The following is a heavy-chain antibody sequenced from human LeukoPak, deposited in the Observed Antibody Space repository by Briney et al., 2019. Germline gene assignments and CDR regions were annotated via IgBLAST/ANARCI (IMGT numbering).Heavy chain of an antibody. CDR1: GFTVSRNY. V-gene: IGHV3-66*04. Sequence: PGGSLRLSCAASGFTVSRNYMSWVRQAPGKGLEWVSLIYSGGNTYYADSVKGRFTISTDNSKNTLYLQMNSLRAEDTAVYYCASQKYCTNGICYRKYYFDYWGQVTLVTVSS. CDR3: ASQKYCTNGICYRKYYFDY. D-gene: IGHD2-8*01. J-gene: IGHJ4*02. CDR2: IYSGGNT.